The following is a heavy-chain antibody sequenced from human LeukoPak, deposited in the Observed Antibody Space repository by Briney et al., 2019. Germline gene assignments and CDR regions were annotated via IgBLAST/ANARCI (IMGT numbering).Heavy chain of an antibody. D-gene: IGHD1-26*01. Sequence: PSETLSLTCAVSGGSIGSRNWWGWVRRPPGKGLEWIGEISRTGNIDYDPSVRGRATISLDKSKTQFSLRLTSLTSADTAVYYCTRGQGAADYWGQGILVIVSS. V-gene: IGHV4-4*02. CDR3: TRGQGAADY. CDR2: ISRTGNI. CDR1: GGSIGSRNW. J-gene: IGHJ4*02.